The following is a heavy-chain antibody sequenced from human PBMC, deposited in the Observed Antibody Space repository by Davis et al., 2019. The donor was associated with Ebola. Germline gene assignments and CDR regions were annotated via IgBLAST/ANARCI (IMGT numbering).Heavy chain of an antibody. Sequence: GESLKISCAASGFTFSSYSMNWVRQAPGKGLEWVSYISSSSSTIYYADSVKGRFTISRDNAKNSLYLQMNSLRDEDTAVYYCARAPRYDSSGYLFDPWGQGTLVTVSS. J-gene: IGHJ5*02. CDR1: GFTFSSYS. CDR3: ARAPRYDSSGYLFDP. V-gene: IGHV3-48*02. D-gene: IGHD3-22*01. CDR2: ISSSSSTI.